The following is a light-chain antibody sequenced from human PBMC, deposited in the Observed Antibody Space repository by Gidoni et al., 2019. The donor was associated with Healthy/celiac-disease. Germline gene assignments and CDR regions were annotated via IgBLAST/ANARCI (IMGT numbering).Light chain of an antibody. CDR2: GAS. J-gene: IGKJ3*01. CDR3: QQYGSSIFT. Sequence: EIVFTQSPGTLSWSPGERATLSCRASQSVSSSYLAWYQQKPGQAPRLLIYGASSRATGIPDRFSGSGSGTDFTLTISRLEPEDFAVYYCQQYGSSIFTFXPXTKVDIK. CDR1: QSVSSSY. V-gene: IGKV3-20*01.